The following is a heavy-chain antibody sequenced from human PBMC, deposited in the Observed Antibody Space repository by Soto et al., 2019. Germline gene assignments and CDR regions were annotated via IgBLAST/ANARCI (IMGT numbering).Heavy chain of an antibody. CDR3: ARGEDIVVVVAAEFDY. CDR1: GYTFTSYY. J-gene: IGHJ4*02. CDR2: INPSGGST. Sequence: SCKASGYTFTSYYMHWVRQAPGQGLEWMGIINPSGGSTSYAQKFQGRVTMTRDTSTSTVYMELSSLRSEDTAVYYCARGEDIVVVVAAEFDYWGQGTLVTVSS. D-gene: IGHD2-15*01. V-gene: IGHV1-46*01.